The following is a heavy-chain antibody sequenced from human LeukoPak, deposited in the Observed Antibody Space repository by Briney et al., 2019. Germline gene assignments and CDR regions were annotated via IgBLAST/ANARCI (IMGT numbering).Heavy chain of an antibody. CDR3: AKSRSGGGSCYNY. CDR2: ISGSDDST. J-gene: IGHJ4*02. Sequence: PSETLSLTCTVSGGSVSSDNYYWTWIRQPPGKGLEWVSTISGSDDSTFYADSVRGRFTISRDNSKNTLYLQMNSLRAEDTAVYYCAKSRSGGGSCYNYWGQGTLVTVSS. CDR1: GGSVSSDNYY. D-gene: IGHD2-15*01. V-gene: IGHV3-23*01.